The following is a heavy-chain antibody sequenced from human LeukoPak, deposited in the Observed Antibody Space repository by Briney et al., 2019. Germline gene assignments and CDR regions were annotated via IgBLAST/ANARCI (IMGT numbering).Heavy chain of an antibody. V-gene: IGHV3-23*01. Sequence: SGGSLRLSCTASGFTFNNYAMIWVRQAPGKGLEWVSAITGSGAYTNYADSVKGRFTISRDNSKNTIYLQMNSLRAEDTALYYCARDRSMTRFDYWGQGTLVTVSS. CDR2: ITGSGAYT. J-gene: IGHJ4*02. CDR1: GFTFNNYA. CDR3: ARDRSMTRFDY.